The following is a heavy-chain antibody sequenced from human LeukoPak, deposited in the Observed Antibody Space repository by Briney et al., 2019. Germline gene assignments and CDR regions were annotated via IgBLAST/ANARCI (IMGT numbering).Heavy chain of an antibody. CDR3: ARRRVNSGYFYFDN. CDR2: IYPGDSDT. J-gene: IGHJ4*02. D-gene: IGHD3-22*01. Sequence: GESLKISCKGSGYSFTNYWIGWVRQMPGKSLEWMGIIYPGDSDTRYSPSFQGQVTISADKSISAAYLQWSSLKASDTAMYYCARRRVNSGYFYFDNWGQGTLVTVSS. CDR1: GYSFTNYW. V-gene: IGHV5-51*01.